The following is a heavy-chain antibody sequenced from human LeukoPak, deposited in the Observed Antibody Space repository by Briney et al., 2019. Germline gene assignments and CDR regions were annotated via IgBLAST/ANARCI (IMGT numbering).Heavy chain of an antibody. V-gene: IGHV1-2*02. Sequence: ASVKVSCKASGYTFTGYYMHWVRQAPGQGLEWMGWINPNSGGTNYAQKFQGRVTMTRDTSISTAYMELSRLRSDDTAVYYCARQKQWLDAPLEAFDIWGQGTMVTVSS. CDR1: GYTFTGYY. J-gene: IGHJ3*02. D-gene: IGHD6-19*01. CDR3: ARQKQWLDAPLEAFDI. CDR2: INPNSGGT.